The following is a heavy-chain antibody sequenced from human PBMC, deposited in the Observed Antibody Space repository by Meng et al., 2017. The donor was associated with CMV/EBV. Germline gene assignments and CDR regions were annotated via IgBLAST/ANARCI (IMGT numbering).Heavy chain of an antibody. CDR2: ISSSSSYI. Sequence: GGSLRLSCAASGFTFSSYSMNWVRQAPGKGLEWVSSISSSSSYIYYADSVKGRFTISRDNAKNSLYLQMNSLRAEGTAVYYCAIGLRVVLEQYNWFDPWGQGTLVTVSS. D-gene: IGHD2-15*01. J-gene: IGHJ5*02. CDR3: AIGLRVVLEQYNWFDP. V-gene: IGHV3-21*01. CDR1: GFTFSSYS.